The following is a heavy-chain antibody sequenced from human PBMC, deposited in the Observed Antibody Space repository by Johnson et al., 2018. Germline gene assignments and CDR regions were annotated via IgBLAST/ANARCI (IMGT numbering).Heavy chain of an antibody. J-gene: IGHJ6*03. CDR3: TTGLKIAPYYYYMDV. D-gene: IGHD1-14*01. CDR1: GFTFSSYA. V-gene: IGHV3-30-3*01. Sequence: QVQLVQSGGGVVQPGRSLRLSCAASGFTFSSYAMHWVRQAPGKGLEWVAVISDDGSNKYYADSVKGRFTISRDDSKNTLYLQMNSLKTEDTAVYYCTTGLKIAPYYYYMDVWGKGTTVTVSS. CDR2: ISDDGSNK.